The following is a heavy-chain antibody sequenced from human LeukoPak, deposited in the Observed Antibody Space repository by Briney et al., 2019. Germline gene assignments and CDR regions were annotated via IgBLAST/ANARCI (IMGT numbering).Heavy chain of an antibody. CDR1: GYTFTSYG. CDR2: ISAYNGNT. D-gene: IGHD6-19*01. J-gene: IGHJ4*02. Sequence: ASVKVSCKASGYTFTSYGISWAQQAPGQGLEWMGWISAYNGNTNYAQKLRGRVTMTTDTSTSTAYMELRSLRSDDTAVYYCARDGRSSGWLANFDYWGQGTLVTVSS. V-gene: IGHV1-18*01. CDR3: ARDGRSSGWLANFDY.